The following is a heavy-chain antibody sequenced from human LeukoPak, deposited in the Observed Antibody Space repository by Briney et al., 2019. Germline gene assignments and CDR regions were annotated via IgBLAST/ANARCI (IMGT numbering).Heavy chain of an antibody. V-gene: IGHV4-38-2*02. CDR2: NHSSGST. Sequence: SETLSLTCTVSGFSISSYYLWWLRQPPPREGEGMVGINHSSGSTYYNPSLKSRVTISVDTSKNQFSLKLSSVTAADTAVYYCARAGTAYYYYYYMDVWGKGTTVTVSS. D-gene: IGHD1-7*01. J-gene: IGHJ6*03. CDR1: GFSISSYYL. CDR3: ARAGTAYYYYYYMDV.